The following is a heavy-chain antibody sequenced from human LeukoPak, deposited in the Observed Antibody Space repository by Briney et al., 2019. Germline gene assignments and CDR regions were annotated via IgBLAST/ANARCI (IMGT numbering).Heavy chain of an antibody. CDR1: GFTFGDYA. Sequence: GGSLRLSCAASGFTFGDYAVHWVSHAPGKGLQWISSINWVGDTTSYADSVKGRFTISRDNTKSSLYLQMHSLRSEDTALYYCAKDRQYGDYGGGDFFDSWGQGTLVTVSS. J-gene: IGHJ4*02. V-gene: IGHV3-43D*03. CDR2: INWVGDTT. CDR3: AKDRQYGDYGGGDFFDS. D-gene: IGHD4-17*01.